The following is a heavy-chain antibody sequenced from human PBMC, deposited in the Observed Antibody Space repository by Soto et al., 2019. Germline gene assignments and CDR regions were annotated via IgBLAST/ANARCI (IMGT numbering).Heavy chain of an antibody. Sequence: ASVKVSCKASGYTFTSYGISWVRQAPGQGLEWMGWISAYNGNTNYAQKLQGRVTMTTDTSTSTAYMELRSLRSDDTAVYYCARYSDYYDSSGHYFDYCGPGTMVTVSS. J-gene: IGHJ4*02. CDR2: ISAYNGNT. CDR3: ARYSDYYDSSGHYFDY. V-gene: IGHV1-18*04. CDR1: GYTFTSYG. D-gene: IGHD3-22*01.